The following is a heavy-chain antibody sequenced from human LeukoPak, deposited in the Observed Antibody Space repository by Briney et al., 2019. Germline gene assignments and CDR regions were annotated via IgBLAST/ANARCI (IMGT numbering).Heavy chain of an antibody. J-gene: IGHJ4*02. V-gene: IGHV3-48*03. D-gene: IGHD3-22*01. Sequence: PGGSLRLSCAASGFTFSSYEMNWVRQAPGKGLEWVSYISSSGSTIYYADSVKGRFTISRDNAKNSLYLQMNSLRADDTAVYYCARDHHDSRGYYFVDYWGQGTLVTVSS. CDR2: ISSSGSTI. CDR1: GFTFSSYE. CDR3: ARDHHDSRGYYFVDY.